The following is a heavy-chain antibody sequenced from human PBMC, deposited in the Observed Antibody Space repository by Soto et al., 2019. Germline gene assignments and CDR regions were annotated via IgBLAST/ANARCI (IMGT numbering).Heavy chain of an antibody. J-gene: IGHJ3*02. CDR1: GISFSNYW. CDR2: IFPDDSHI. Sequence: GESLKISCKGSGISFSNYWIGWVRQLPGKDLQWMGAIFPDDSHIRNSPSFQGQVTISADKSITTAYLQLTSLKASDTAVYFCARHRTSGYLKNDAFDMWGQGTMVTVSS. V-gene: IGHV5-51*01. CDR3: ARHRTSGYLKNDAFDM. D-gene: IGHD3-22*01.